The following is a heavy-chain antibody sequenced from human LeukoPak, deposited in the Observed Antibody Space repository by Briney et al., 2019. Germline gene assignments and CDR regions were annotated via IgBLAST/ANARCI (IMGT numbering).Heavy chain of an antibody. V-gene: IGHV4-34*01. CDR3: ARGLRVQGVAEYFQY. D-gene: IGHD3-10*01. Sequence: SETLSLTCAVYGGSFSGYYWSWIRQPPGKGLEWIGEINHSGSTNYNPSLKSRVTISVDTSKNQFSLKLSSVTAADTAVYYCARGLRVQGVAEYFQYWGQGTLVTVSS. CDR1: GGSFSGYY. J-gene: IGHJ1*01. CDR2: INHSGST.